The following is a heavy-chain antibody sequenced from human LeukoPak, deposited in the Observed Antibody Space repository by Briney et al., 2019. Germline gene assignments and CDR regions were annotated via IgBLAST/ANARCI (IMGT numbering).Heavy chain of an antibody. CDR1: GFTFSSYS. Sequence: GGSLRLSCAASGFTFSSYSMNWVRQAPGKGLEWVSSISSSSSYIYYADSVKGRFTISRDNAKNSLYLQMNSLRAEDTAVYYCARRFRRGYDFVSGGHYFDYWGQGTLVTVSS. J-gene: IGHJ4*02. D-gene: IGHD3-3*01. CDR3: ARRFRRGYDFVSGGHYFDY. V-gene: IGHV3-21*01. CDR2: ISSSSSYI.